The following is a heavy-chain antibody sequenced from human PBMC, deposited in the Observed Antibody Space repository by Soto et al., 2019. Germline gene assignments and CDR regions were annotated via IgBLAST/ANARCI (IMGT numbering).Heavy chain of an antibody. J-gene: IGHJ5*02. Sequence: GGSLRLSCAASGFTFSSYAMHWVRQAPGKGLEWVAVISYDGSNKYYADSVKGRFTISRDNSKNTLYLQMNSLRAEDTAVYYCARDYGGLAGPPNQLPPHNWFDPWGQGTLVTVSS. CDR1: GFTFSSYA. CDR2: ISYDGSNK. CDR3: ARDYGGLAGPPNQLPPHNWFDP. V-gene: IGHV3-30-3*01. D-gene: IGHD2-2*01.